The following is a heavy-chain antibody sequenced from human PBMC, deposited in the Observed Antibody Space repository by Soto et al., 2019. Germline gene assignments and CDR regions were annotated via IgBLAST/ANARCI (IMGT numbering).Heavy chain of an antibody. D-gene: IGHD6-6*01. CDR1: GFTFRSYG. CDR2: ISYDGSNK. V-gene: IGHV3-30*18. CDR3: AKDVEALARVGGMDV. Sequence: GVSLRLSCAGSGFTFRSYGMHWVRQAPGKGLEWVAVISYDGSNKYYADSVKGRFTISRDNSKNTLYLQMNSLRAEDTAVYYCAKDVEALARVGGMDVWGQGTTVTVSS. J-gene: IGHJ6*02.